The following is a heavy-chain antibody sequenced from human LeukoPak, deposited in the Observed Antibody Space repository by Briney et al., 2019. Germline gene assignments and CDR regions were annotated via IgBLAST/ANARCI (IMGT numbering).Heavy chain of an antibody. CDR1: GFTFSSYA. Sequence: GGSLRLSCAASGFTFSSYAMHWVRQAPGKGLEWVAVISYDGSNKYYADSVKGRFTISRDNSKNTLYLQMNSLRAEDTAVYYCAPLRRGGDFDPWGQGTLVTVSS. CDR2: ISYDGSNK. V-gene: IGHV3-30*14. D-gene: IGHD2-21*02. J-gene: IGHJ5*02. CDR3: APLRRGGDFDP.